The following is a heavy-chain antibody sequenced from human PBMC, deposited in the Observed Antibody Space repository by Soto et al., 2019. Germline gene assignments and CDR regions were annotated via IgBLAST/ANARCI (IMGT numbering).Heavy chain of an antibody. CDR1: GGSISSSNW. D-gene: IGHD6-6*01. Sequence: QVQLQESGPGLVKPSGTLSLTCAVSGGSISSSNWWSWVRQPPGKGLEWIGEIYHSGSTNYNPSLQSRVTISVDKSKNQFSLKLSSVTAADTAVYYSARDFYSSSSFIYYYGMDVWGQGTTVTVSS. CDR3: ARDFYSSSSFIYYYGMDV. V-gene: IGHV4-4*02. J-gene: IGHJ6*02. CDR2: IYHSGST.